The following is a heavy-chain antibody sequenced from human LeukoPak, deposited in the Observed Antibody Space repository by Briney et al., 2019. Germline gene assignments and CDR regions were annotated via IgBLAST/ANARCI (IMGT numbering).Heavy chain of an antibody. CDR2: ISGSGGST. V-gene: IGHV3-23*01. J-gene: IGHJ4*02. Sequence: TGGSLRLSCAASGFTFTSYAMSWVRQAPGKGLEWVSAISGSGGSTYYADSVKGRFTISRDNSKNTLYLQMNNLRAEDTAVYYCAKEVAVAKYCFDLWGEGPLVTVSS. CDR1: GFTFTSYA. CDR3: AKEVAVAKYCFDL. D-gene: IGHD6-19*01.